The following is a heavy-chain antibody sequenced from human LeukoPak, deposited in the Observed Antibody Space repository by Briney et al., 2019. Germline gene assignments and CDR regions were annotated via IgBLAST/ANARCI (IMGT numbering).Heavy chain of an antibody. CDR3: AKRGSGWYEDYYYYMDV. D-gene: IGHD6-19*01. CDR2: IGGSGGGT. J-gene: IGHJ6*03. V-gene: IGHV3-23*01. CDR1: GFTFSDYD. Sequence: PGGSLRLSCATSGFTFSDYDMHWVRQAPGKGLEWVSAIGGSGGGTYYADSVKGRFTISRDNSKNTLYLQMNSLRAEDTAVYYCAKRGSGWYEDYYYYMDVWGKGTTVTISS.